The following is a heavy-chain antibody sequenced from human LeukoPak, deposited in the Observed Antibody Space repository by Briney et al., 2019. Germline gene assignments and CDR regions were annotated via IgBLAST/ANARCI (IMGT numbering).Heavy chain of an antibody. J-gene: IGHJ4*02. CDR2: ISDRGGTT. CDR1: GITLSNYG. Sequence: GRSLRLSCAVSGITLSNYGMSWVRQAPGKGLEWVAGISDRGGTTNYADSVKGRFTISRDNPKNTLYLQMNSLRAEDTAVYFCAKRGVVIRVILVGFHKEAYYFDSWGQGALVTVSS. CDR3: AKRGVVIRVILVGFHKEAYYFDS. V-gene: IGHV3-23*01. D-gene: IGHD3-22*01.